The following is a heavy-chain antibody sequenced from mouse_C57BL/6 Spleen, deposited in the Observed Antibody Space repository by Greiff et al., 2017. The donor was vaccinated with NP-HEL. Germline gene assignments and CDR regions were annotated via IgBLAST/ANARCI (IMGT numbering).Heavy chain of an antibody. J-gene: IGHJ2*01. V-gene: IGHV1-26*01. D-gene: IGHD4-1*01. CDR3: ARGTGTDY. CDR1: GYTFSDYY. CDR2: INPNNGGT. Sequence: VKLQQSEAGLVQPGTSVKISCKASGYTFSDYYMTWVQQGPGKGLEWVGDINPNNGGTNYNQKFKGKATLTVDKSYSTAYMELRSLTSEDSAGEYCARGTGTDYWGQGTTLTVSS.